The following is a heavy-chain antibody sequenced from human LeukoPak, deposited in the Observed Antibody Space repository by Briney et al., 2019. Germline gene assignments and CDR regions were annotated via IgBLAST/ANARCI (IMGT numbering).Heavy chain of an antibody. CDR2: VHHTGRA. J-gene: IGHJ5*02. Sequence: SETLSLTCTVSGDPISGSNYHWGWIRQPPGKGPEWLGTVHHTGRAFYNPSLRGRTTVSVDTSKNQFSLKLTSVTAADTAVYYCAREPDAWGQGTLVTVSS. CDR3: AREPDA. CDR1: GDPISGSNYH. V-gene: IGHV4-39*07.